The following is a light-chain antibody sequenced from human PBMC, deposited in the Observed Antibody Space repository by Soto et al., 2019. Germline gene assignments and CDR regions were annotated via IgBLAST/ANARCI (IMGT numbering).Light chain of an antibody. CDR3: QQRSNWPST. CDR2: DAS. V-gene: IGKV3-11*01. CDR1: QSVRSY. Sequence: EIVLTQSPANLSLSPGDRATLSCRASQSVRSYLAWYQQKPGQAPRLLIYDASNRATGIPARFSGSGSGTDFTLTITSLEPEDFAVYYCQQRSNWPSTFGGGTTVEIK. J-gene: IGKJ4*01.